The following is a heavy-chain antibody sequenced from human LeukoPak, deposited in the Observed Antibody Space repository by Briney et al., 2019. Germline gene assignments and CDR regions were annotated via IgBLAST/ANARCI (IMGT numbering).Heavy chain of an antibody. D-gene: IGHD3-22*01. CDR1: GGSISSGGYY. Sequence: SQTLSLTCTVSGGSISSGGYYWSWIRQHSGKGLEWIGYIYYSGSTYYNPSLKSRVTISVDTSKKQFSLKLSSVTAADTAVYYCARGYYYDSSGYFDYWGQGTLVTVSS. V-gene: IGHV4-31*03. CDR3: ARGYYYDSSGYFDY. CDR2: IYYSGST. J-gene: IGHJ4*02.